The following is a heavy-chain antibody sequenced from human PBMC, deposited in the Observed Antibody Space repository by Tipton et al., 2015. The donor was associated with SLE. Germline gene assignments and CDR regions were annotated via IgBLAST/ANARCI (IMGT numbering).Heavy chain of an antibody. J-gene: IGHJ4*02. Sequence: GSLRLSCAASGFTFSSYAMSWVRQAPGKGLEWVSAISGSGGSTYYADSVKGRFTISRDNSKNTLYLQMNSLRAEDTAVYYCATKGVVAVTEPQIGYWGQGTRVTVSS. CDR3: ATKGVVAVTEPQIGY. D-gene: IGHD2-15*01. CDR2: ISGSGGST. CDR1: GFTFSSYA. V-gene: IGHV3-23*01.